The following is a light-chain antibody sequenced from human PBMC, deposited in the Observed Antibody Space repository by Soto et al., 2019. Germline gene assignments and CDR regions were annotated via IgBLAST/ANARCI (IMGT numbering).Light chain of an antibody. CDR1: QGISSY. J-gene: IGKJ5*01. CDR3: QQLNSYPV. Sequence: DIQLTQSPSFLSASVGDRVTITCRASQGISSYLAWYQQKPGKAPKLLIYAASTLQSGVPSRFSGSGSGTEFTLTISSLQPEDFATYYCQQLNSYPVFGPGTRLEIK. CDR2: AAS. V-gene: IGKV1-9*01.